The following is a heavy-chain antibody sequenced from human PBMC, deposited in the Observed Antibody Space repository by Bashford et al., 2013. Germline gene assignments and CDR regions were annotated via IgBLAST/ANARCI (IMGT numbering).Heavy chain of an antibody. Sequence: VRQAPGKGLEWVAVISYDGSNKYYADSVKGRFTISRDNSKNTLYLQMNSLRAEDTAVYYCARDRAPMGFWSGYYQFYYYGMDVWGQGTTVTVSS. D-gene: IGHD3-3*01. J-gene: IGHJ6*02. CDR3: ARDRAPMGFWSGYYQFYYYGMDV. V-gene: IGHV3-30-3*01. CDR2: ISYDGSNK.